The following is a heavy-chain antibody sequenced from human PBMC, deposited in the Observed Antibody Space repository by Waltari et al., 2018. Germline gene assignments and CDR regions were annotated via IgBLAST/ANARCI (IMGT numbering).Heavy chain of an antibody. CDR1: GMTFITYS. Sequence: EVQLVESGGGLVQPGGSLRLSCAASGMTFITYSMNWVRQAPGKGLEWISYVSGDSGYIYYADSVRGRFTISRDNAQNSMYLQMNNLRADDTAVYYCAGIRRGFWFFDLWGRGTLVTVSS. CDR2: VSGDSGYI. J-gene: IGHJ2*01. D-gene: IGHD3-10*01. V-gene: IGHV3-48*04. CDR3: AGIRRGFWFFDL.